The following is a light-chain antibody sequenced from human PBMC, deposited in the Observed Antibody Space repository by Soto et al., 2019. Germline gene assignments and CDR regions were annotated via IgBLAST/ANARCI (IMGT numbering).Light chain of an antibody. J-gene: IGKJ2*01. CDR1: QSVSSSY. CDR2: GAS. CDR3: QQYNDWPPGYT. Sequence: EIVLTQSPGTLSLSPGERATLSCRASQSVSSSYLAWYQQKPGQAPRLLIYGASSRATGIPDRFSGSGSGTEFALTISGLQSEDFAVYYCQQYNDWPPGYTFGQGTKVDIK. V-gene: IGKV3-20*01.